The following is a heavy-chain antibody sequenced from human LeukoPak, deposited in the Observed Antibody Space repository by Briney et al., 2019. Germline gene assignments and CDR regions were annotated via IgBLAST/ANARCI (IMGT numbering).Heavy chain of an antibody. Sequence: GGSLRLSCAASGFTFSSYSMNWVRQAPGKGLEWVSSISSSSSYIYYADSVKGRFTISRDNAKNSLYLQMNSLRAEDMAVYYCARTYSSGWYPWYYFDYWGQGTLVTVSS. CDR1: GFTFSSYS. D-gene: IGHD6-19*01. J-gene: IGHJ4*02. V-gene: IGHV3-21*01. CDR2: ISSSSSYI. CDR3: ARTYSSGWYPWYYFDY.